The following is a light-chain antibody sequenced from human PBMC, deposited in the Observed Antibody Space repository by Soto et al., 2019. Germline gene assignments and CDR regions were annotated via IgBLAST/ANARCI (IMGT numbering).Light chain of an antibody. CDR1: QSIRTW. J-gene: IGKJ1*01. Sequence: DIQMTQSPSTLSASVGDRVTITCRASQSIRTWLAWYQHKPGKAPKFLIYDASTVEGGVPSRFSGSGSGTEFTLTISDLQPDDFATYYCQQYHNYPRTFGQGTRVEIK. CDR2: DAS. CDR3: QQYHNYPRT. V-gene: IGKV1-5*01.